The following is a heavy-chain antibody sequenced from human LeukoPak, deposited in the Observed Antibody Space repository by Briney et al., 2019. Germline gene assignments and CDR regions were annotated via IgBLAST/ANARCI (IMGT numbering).Heavy chain of an antibody. CDR1: GGSISSYY. CDR2: IYTSGST. V-gene: IGHV4-4*07. CDR3: ARAAAGAVSYHYYALDV. J-gene: IGHJ6*02. D-gene: IGHD6-13*01. Sequence: SETLSLTCTVSGGSISSYYWSWIRQPAGKGLEWVGRIYTSGSTDYNPSLKSRVTMPVDTSKNQFSLKLSSVTAADTAVYYCARAAAGAVSYHYYALDVWGQGTTVTVSS.